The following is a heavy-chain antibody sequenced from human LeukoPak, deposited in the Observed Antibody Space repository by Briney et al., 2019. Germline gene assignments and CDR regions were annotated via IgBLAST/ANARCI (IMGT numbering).Heavy chain of an antibody. J-gene: IGHJ6*02. CDR2: ISSSSSTI. CDR1: GFTFSSYS. Sequence: GGSLRLSCAAPGFTFSSYSMNWVRQAPGKGLEWVSYISSSSSTIYYADSVKGRFTISRGNAKNSLYLQMNSLRAEDTAVYYCARDRREYYYYGMDVWGQGTTVTVSS. V-gene: IGHV3-48*01. CDR3: ARDRREYYYYGMDV.